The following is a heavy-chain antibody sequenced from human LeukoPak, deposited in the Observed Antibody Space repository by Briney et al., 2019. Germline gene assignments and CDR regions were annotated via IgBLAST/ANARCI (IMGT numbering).Heavy chain of an antibody. CDR3: ARDEFGGVIVDAFDI. CDR2: INPSGGST. CDR1: GYTFTSYY. Sequence: ASVKVSCKASGYTFTSYYMHWVRQAPGQGLEWMGIINPSGGSTSCAQKFQGRVTMTRDTSTSTVYMELSSLRSEDTAVYYCARDEFGGVIVDAFDIWGQGTMVTVSS. J-gene: IGHJ3*02. V-gene: IGHV1-46*01. D-gene: IGHD3-16*02.